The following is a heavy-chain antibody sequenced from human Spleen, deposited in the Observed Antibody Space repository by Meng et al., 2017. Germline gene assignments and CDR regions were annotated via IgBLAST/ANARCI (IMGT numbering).Heavy chain of an antibody. V-gene: IGHV3-23*01. D-gene: IGHD4-11*01. CDR1: GFTFSSYE. Sequence: GGSLRLSCAASGFTFSSYEMNWVRQAPGKGLEWVSVIGGSGGGTHYADSVKGRFSVSRDNSKNTLYLQMNSLRGEDTAVYYCAKETNAFDIWGQGTVVTVSS. J-gene: IGHJ3*02. CDR2: IGGSGGGT. CDR3: AKETNAFDI.